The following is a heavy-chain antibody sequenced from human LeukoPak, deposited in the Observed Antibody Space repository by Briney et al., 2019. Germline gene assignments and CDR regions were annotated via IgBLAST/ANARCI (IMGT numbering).Heavy chain of an antibody. J-gene: IGHJ4*02. CDR1: GFTFSSYA. Sequence: GGSLRLSCAASGFTFSSYAMSWVRQAPGEGLEWVSAISGSGGSTYYADSVKGRFTISRDNSKNTLYLQMNSLRAEDTAVYYCAKVIYYDSSGYFFDYWGQGTLVTVSS. CDR3: AKVIYYDSSGYFFDY. D-gene: IGHD3-22*01. V-gene: IGHV3-23*01. CDR2: ISGSGGST.